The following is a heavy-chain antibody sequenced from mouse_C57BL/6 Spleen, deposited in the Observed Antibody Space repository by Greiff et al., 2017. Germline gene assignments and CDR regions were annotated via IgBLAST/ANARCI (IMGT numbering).Heavy chain of an antibody. J-gene: IGHJ2*01. Sequence: QVHVKQPGAELVMPGASVKLSCKASGYTFTSYWMHWVKQRPGQGLEWIGEIDPSDSYTNYNQKFKGKSTLTVDKSSSTAYMQLSSLTSEDSAVYYCARLSPYFDYWGQGTTLTVSS. CDR1: GYTFTSYW. CDR3: ARLSPYFDY. V-gene: IGHV1-69*01. CDR2: IDPSDSYT.